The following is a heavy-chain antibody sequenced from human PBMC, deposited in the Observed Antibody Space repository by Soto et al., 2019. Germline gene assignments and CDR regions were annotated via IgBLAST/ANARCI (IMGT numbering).Heavy chain of an antibody. Sequence: SETLSLTCAVSGGSISSGGYSWSWIRQPPGKGLEWIGSIDHSGITYYNPYLQSRVTLSIDTSENQFSVKLTSVPAADTAVYYGSRRSCNSPSCYYYGLDVWGQGPTVTVSS. V-gene: IGHV4-30-2*01. CDR2: IDHSGIT. CDR3: SRRSCNSPSCYYYGLDV. CDR1: GGSISSGGYS. J-gene: IGHJ6*02. D-gene: IGHD2-2*01.